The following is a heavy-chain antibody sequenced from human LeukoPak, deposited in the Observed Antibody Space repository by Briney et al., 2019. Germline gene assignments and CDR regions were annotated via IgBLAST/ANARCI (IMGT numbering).Heavy chain of an antibody. CDR2: IYHRGNT. CDR1: GYSISGGYY. CDR3: ARLYSGSPDY. V-gene: IGHV4-38-2*01. J-gene: IGHJ4*02. Sequence: PSGTLSLTCAVSGYSISGGYYWGWIRQPPGKGLEWIGTIYHRGNTYYNPSLKSRVTISVDTSKNQFSLKLPSVTAADTAVYFCARLYSGSPDYWGQGTLVTVSS. D-gene: IGHD5-12*01.